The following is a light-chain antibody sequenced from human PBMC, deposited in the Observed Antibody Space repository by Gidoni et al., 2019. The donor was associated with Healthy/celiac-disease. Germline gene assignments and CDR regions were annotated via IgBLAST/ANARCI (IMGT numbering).Light chain of an antibody. J-gene: IGKJ1*01. Sequence: DIQMTQSPSSLSASVGDRVTITCRASQAISNYLAWYQQKPGKVPKLLIYAASTLQSGVPSRFSGSGPGTDFTLTISSLQPEDVATYYCQKYNSAPPTFGQGTKVEIK. V-gene: IGKV1-27*01. CDR3: QKYNSAPPT. CDR1: QAISNY. CDR2: AAS.